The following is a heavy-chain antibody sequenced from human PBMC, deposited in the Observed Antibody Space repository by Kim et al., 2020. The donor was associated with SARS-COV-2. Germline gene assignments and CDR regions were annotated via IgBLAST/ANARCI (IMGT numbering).Heavy chain of an antibody. CDR2: ISAYNGNT. D-gene: IGHD6-13*01. CDR1: GYTFTSYG. CDR3: ARDLDWIAAAGTGYFDY. Sequence: ASVKVSCKASGYTFTSYGISWVRQAPGQGLEWMGWISAYNGNTNYAQKLQGRVTMTTDTSTSTAYMELRSLRSDDTAVYYCARDLDWIAAAGTGYFDYWGQGTLVTVSS. V-gene: IGHV1-18*01. J-gene: IGHJ4*02.